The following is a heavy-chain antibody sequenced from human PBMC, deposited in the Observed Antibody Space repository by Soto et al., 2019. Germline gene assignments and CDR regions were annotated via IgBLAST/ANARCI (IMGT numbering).Heavy chain of an antibody. CDR1: GGTFSSYA. V-gene: IGHV1-69*13. CDR3: ARSKRIVVHKNFDH. CDR2: IIPIFGTA. D-gene: IGHD3-22*01. Sequence: SVKVSCKASGGTFSSYAISWVRQAPGQGLEWMGGIIPIFGTANYAQKFQGRVTITADESTSTAYMELSSLRSEDTAVYYCARSKRIVVHKNFDHWGQGTLVTVSS. J-gene: IGHJ4*02.